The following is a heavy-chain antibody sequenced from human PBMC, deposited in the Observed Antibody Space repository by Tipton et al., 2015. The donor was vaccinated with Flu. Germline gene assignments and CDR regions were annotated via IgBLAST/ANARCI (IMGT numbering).Heavy chain of an antibody. CDR2: IYYSGNT. CDR1: GGSISSYY. Sequence: TLSLTCTVSGGSISSYYGSWIRQPPGKGLEWIGYIYYSGNTNYNPSLKSRGTIPVDTSNNQFSLKLSSVTAAAKAVYYCARLPLPLSYFDYWGQGTLVTVSS. J-gene: IGHJ4*02. V-gene: IGHV4-59*01. CDR3: ARLPLPLSYFDY.